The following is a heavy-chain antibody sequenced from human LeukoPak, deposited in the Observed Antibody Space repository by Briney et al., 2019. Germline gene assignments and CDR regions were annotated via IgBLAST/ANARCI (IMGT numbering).Heavy chain of an antibody. V-gene: IGHV3-30*18. Sequence: PGGSLRLSCAASGFTFSSYGMHWVRLAPGKGLEWVAVISYDGSNKYYADSVKGRFTISRDNSKNTLYLQMNSLRAEDTAVYYCAKAMGYCSGGSCYDYWGQGTLVTVSS. CDR3: AKAMGYCSGGSCYDY. CDR1: GFTFSSYG. J-gene: IGHJ4*02. CDR2: ISYDGSNK. D-gene: IGHD2-15*01.